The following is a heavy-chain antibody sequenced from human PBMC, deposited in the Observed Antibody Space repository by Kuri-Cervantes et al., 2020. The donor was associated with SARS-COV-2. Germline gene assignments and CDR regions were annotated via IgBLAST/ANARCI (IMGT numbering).Heavy chain of an antibody. J-gene: IGHJ5*02. V-gene: IGHV4-34*01. CDR1: GGSFSGYY. CDR2: INHSGST. CDR3: APQDTPWAQHPWFDP. D-gene: IGHD6-13*01. Sequence: SETLSLTCAVYGGSFSGYYWSWIRQPPGKGLEWIGEINHSGSTNYNPSLKSRVTISVDTSKNQFSLKLSSVTAADTAVYYCAPQDTPWAQHPWFDPWGQGTLVTVSS.